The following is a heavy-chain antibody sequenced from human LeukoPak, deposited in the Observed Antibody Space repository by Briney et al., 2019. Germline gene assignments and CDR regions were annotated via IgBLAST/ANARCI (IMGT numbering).Heavy chain of an antibody. V-gene: IGHV4-39*07. Sequence: SETLSLACTVSGGSISSSSYYWGWIRQPPGKGLEWIGSIYYSGSTYYNPSLKSRVTISVDTSKNQFSLKLSSVTAADTAVYYCARESQYSSSFHWFDPWGQGTLVTVSS. CDR3: ARESQYSSSFHWFDP. J-gene: IGHJ5*02. CDR2: IYYSGST. D-gene: IGHD6-6*01. CDR1: GGSISSSSYY.